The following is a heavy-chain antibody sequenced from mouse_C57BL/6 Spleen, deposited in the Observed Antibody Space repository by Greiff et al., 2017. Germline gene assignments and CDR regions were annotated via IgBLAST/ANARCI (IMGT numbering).Heavy chain of an antibody. V-gene: IGHV5S21*01. J-gene: IGHJ4*01. Sequence: EVMLVESGEGLVKPGGSLKLSCAASGFTFSSYAMSWVRQTPEKRLEWVAYISSGGDYIYYADTVKGRFTISRDNARNTLYLQMSSLKSEDTAMYYCARDGDCDWAMGYWGQGTSVTVSS. CDR1: GFTFSSYA. CDR2: ISSGGDYI. CDR3: ARDGDCDWAMGY. D-gene: IGHD2-4*01.